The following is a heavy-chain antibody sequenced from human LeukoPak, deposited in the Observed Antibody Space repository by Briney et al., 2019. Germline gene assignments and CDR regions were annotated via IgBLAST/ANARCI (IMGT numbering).Heavy chain of an antibody. CDR2: IYSGGST. V-gene: IGHV3-53*01. CDR1: GFTVSSNY. Sequence: GGSLRLSCAASGFTVSSNYMSWVRQAPGKGLEWVSVIYSGGSTYYADSVKGRFTISRDNSRNTLYLQMNTLKVGDTAVYYCAKRGGGVVLVDTTRYYFDSWGQGTLATVSS. J-gene: IGHJ4*02. CDR3: AKRGGGVVLVDTTRYYFDS. D-gene: IGHD2-15*01.